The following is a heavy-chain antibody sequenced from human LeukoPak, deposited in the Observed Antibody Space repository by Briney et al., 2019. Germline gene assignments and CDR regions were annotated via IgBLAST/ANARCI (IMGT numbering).Heavy chain of an antibody. CDR1: GGPISSYY. J-gene: IGHJ5*01. V-gene: IGHV4-59*08. CDR2: IYNSGST. D-gene: IGHD4-11*01. Sequence: PSETLSLTCTVSGGPISSYYWSWIRQPPGKGLEWIGNIYNSGSTDYNPSLKGRVTISIDTSKNQFSLKLTSVTAADTAVYYCARLLHDWFDSWGQGTLVTVSS. CDR3: ARLLHDWFDS.